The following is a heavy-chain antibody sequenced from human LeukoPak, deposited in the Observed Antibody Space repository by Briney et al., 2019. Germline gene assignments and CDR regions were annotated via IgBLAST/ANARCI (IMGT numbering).Heavy chain of an antibody. J-gene: IGHJ4*02. V-gene: IGHV6-1*01. Sequence: SQTLSLTCAISGDSVSSNSAAWNWIRQSPSRGLEWLGRTYYRSKWYNDYAVSVKSRITINPDTSKNQFSLQLNSVTPEDTAVYYCARNPAGRNYDFWSGNNYYFDYWGQGTLVTVSP. D-gene: IGHD3-3*01. CDR3: ARNPAGRNYDFWSGNNYYFDY. CDR2: TYYRSKWYN. CDR1: GDSVSSNSAA.